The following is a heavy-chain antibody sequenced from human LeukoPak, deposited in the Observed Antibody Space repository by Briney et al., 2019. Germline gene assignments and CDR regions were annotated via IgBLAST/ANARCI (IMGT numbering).Heavy chain of an antibody. CDR2: IKQDGSEK. J-gene: IGHJ5*02. D-gene: IGHD2/OR15-2a*01. CDR1: GFTFSSYW. V-gene: IGHV3-7*01. CDR3: ARDSPVILVGGFDP. Sequence: AGGSLGLSCAASGFTFSSYWMSWVRQAPGKGLEWVANIKQDGSEKYYVDSVKGRFTISRDNAKNSLYLQMNNLRAEDTAVYYCARDSPVILVGGFDPWGQGTLVTVSS.